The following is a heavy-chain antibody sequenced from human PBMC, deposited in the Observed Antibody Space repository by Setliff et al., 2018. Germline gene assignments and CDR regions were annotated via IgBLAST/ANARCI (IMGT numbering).Heavy chain of an antibody. CDR1: GGSISSISYY. CDR2: VYDSGTT. J-gene: IGHJ5*02. D-gene: IGHD3-22*01. V-gene: IGHV4-39*01. Sequence: PSETLSLTCTVPGGSISSISYYWGWIRQPPGKGLEWIGTVYDSGTTYYNPSLKSRVTIFVDTSKNQFSLNLNSVTAADTAVYYCARAHTWSLPNDNSGYPGWFDPWGQGTLVTVSS. CDR3: ARAHTWSLPNDNSGYPGWFDP.